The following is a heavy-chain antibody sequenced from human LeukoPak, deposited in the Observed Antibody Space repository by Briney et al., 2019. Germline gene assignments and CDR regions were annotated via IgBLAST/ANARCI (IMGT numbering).Heavy chain of an antibody. Sequence: PGGSLRLSCAASGFTFSSSWMTWVRQAPGKGLEWVANINQDGSEKNYVDSVRGRFTISRDNAKNSLFLQMNSLRAEDTAVYYCVRDWAYEPDYWGQGTLVTVSS. J-gene: IGHJ4*02. CDR3: VRDWAYEPDY. V-gene: IGHV3-7*05. CDR1: GFTFSSSW. CDR2: INQDGSEK. D-gene: IGHD2-21*01.